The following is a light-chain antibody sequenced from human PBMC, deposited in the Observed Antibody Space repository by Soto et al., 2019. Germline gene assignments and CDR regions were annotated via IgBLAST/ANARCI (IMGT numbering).Light chain of an antibody. CDR2: RNN. V-gene: IGLV1-47*01. Sequence: QSVVTQPPSASGTPGQRVTISCSGSNSNIGSNSVHWYQQLPGMAPKLLIYRNNQRPSGVPDRFSGSKSGTSASLVISGLRSEDEADYYCAAWDDGLSVVFGGGTKVTVL. J-gene: IGLJ2*01. CDR1: NSNIGSNS. CDR3: AAWDDGLSVV.